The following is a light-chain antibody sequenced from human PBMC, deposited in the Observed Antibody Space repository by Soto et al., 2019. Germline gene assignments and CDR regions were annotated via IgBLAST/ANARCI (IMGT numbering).Light chain of an antibody. J-gene: IGKJ1*01. CDR1: QSISSN. V-gene: IGKV3-15*01. CDR3: QQYYNWPRT. Sequence: EFVLTQSPGTLSLSPGERATPSCRASQSISSNLAWYQQKPGQAPRLLTYGASTRATGIPARFSGSGSGTEFTLTISSLQPEDFAVYYCQQYYNWPRTFGQGTKVDIK. CDR2: GAS.